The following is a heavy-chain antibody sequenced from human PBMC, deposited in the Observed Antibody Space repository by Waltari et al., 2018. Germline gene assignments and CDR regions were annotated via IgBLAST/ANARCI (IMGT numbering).Heavy chain of an antibody. V-gene: IGHV4-59*13. D-gene: IGHD6-6*01. CDR1: GGSISSYY. J-gene: IGHJ6*03. Sequence: QVQLQESGPGLVKPSETLSLTCTVSGGSISSYYWSWIRQPPGKGREGIGYIYYSGRTHYNADRKSRVNISVDTSKNQFSLKLSSVTAADTAVYYCARGPYSSSGLLFYYYYYMDVWGKGTTVTVSS. CDR2: IYYSGRT. CDR3: ARGPYSSSGLLFYYYYYMDV.